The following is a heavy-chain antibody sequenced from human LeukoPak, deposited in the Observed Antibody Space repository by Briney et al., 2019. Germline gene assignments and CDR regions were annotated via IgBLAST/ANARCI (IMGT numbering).Heavy chain of an antibody. J-gene: IGHJ2*01. Sequence: SETLSLTCTVSGGSISIYYWSWIRQPAGKGLEWIGRIYTSGSTNYNPSLKSRVTMSVQTSKNQISLKLSSVTAADTAVYYCAGKLIAAAAPWYFDLWGRGTLVTVPS. CDR3: AGKLIAAAAPWYFDL. CDR2: IYTSGST. CDR1: GGSISIYY. V-gene: IGHV4-4*07. D-gene: IGHD6-13*01.